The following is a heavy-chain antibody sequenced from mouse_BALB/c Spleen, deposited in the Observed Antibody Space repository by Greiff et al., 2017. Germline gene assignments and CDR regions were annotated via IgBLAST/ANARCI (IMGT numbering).Heavy chain of an antibody. V-gene: IGHV5-6-3*01. CDR2: INSNGGST. J-gene: IGHJ2*01. D-gene: IGHD2-10*01. CDR3: AREGAYYGNDY. CDR1: GFTFSSYG. Sequence: EVQRVESGGGLVQPGGSLKLSCAASGFTFSSYGMSWVRQTPDKRLELVATINSNGGSTYYPDSVKGRFTISRDNAKNTLYLQMSSLKSEDTAMYYCAREGAYYGNDYWGQGTTLTVSS.